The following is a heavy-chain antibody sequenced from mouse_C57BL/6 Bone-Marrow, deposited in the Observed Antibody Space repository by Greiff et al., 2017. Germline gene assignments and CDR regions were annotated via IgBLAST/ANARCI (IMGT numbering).Heavy chain of an antibody. Sequence: EVQLLESGGGLVKPGGSLKLSCAASGFTFSSYTMSWVRQTPEMRLEWVATISGGGGNTYYPDSVKGRFTISRDKAKNTLYLQMSGLRSEDSALYYCACGWFAYWGQGTLVTVSA. CDR3: ACGWFAY. J-gene: IGHJ3*01. CDR2: ISGGGGNT. CDR1: GFTFSSYT. V-gene: IGHV5-9*01.